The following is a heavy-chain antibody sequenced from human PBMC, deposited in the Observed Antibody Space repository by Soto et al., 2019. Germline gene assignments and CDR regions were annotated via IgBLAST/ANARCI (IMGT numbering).Heavy chain of an antibody. CDR3: ARDRAVVGVVTSFDY. CDR2: ISYDGSNK. D-gene: IGHD3-3*01. J-gene: IGHJ4*02. V-gene: IGHV3-30*03. CDR1: GFTFSSYG. Sequence: PGGSLRLSCAASGFTFSSYGMHWVRQAPGKGLEWVAVISYDGSNKYYADSVKGRFTISRDNSKNTLYLQMNSLRAEDTAVYYCARDRAVVGVVTSFDYWGQGTLVTVSS.